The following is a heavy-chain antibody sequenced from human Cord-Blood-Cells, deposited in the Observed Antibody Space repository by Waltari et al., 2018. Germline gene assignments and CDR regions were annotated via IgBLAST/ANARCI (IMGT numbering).Heavy chain of an antibody. D-gene: IGHD3-22*01. CDR3: ARVGANYYDSSGYAFDI. J-gene: IGHJ3*02. CDR2: IYHSGST. CDR1: GYSISSGYY. Sequence: QVQLQESGPGLVKPSETLSLTCAVSGYSISSGYYWGWIRQPPGKGLEWIGSIYHSGSTYDNPSLKSRVTISVDTSKNQFALKLSSVTAADTAVYYCARVGANYYDSSGYAFDIWGQGTMVTVSS. V-gene: IGHV4-38-2*01.